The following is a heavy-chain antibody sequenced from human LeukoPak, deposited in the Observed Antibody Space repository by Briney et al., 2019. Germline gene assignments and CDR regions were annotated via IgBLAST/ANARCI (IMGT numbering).Heavy chain of an antibody. D-gene: IGHD3-9*01. CDR1: GGSVSTGSYY. Sequence: SETLSLTCTVSGGSVSTGSYYWSWIRQPPGKGLEWIGYIYSSGSTKYNPSLKSRVTISVDSSKNQFSLQLNSVTAADTAVYYCARALTGYYSAFHIWGQGTKVTVSS. V-gene: IGHV4-61*01. CDR3: ARALTGYYSAFHI. CDR2: IYSSGST. J-gene: IGHJ3*02.